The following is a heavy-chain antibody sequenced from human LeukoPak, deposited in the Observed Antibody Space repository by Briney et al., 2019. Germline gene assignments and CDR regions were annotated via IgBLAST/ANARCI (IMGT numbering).Heavy chain of an antibody. CDR1: GGTFSSYA. CDR3: ARERGGLIDY. Sequence: ASVKVSCKASGGTFSSYAISWVRQATGQGLEWMGWMNPNSGNTGYAQKFQGRVTMTRNTSISTAYMELSSLRSEDTAVYYCARERGGLIDYWGQGTLVTVSS. J-gene: IGHJ4*02. D-gene: IGHD3-10*01. CDR2: MNPNSGNT. V-gene: IGHV1-8*02.